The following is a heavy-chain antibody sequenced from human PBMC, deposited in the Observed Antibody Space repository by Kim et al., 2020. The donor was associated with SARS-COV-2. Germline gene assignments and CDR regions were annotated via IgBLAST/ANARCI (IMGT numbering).Heavy chain of an antibody. CDR2: SVGVGGST. Sequence: GGSLRLSCAASGFTFSNYDMIWVRQAPGRGLEWVSGSVGVGGSTYYAESVKSRFTISRDNSKNTLYLQMYRLRAADTVIYYCAQRGNDYWGQGTLVTVSS. CDR1: GFTFSNYD. CDR3: AQRGNDY. J-gene: IGHJ4*02. V-gene: IGHV3-23*01.